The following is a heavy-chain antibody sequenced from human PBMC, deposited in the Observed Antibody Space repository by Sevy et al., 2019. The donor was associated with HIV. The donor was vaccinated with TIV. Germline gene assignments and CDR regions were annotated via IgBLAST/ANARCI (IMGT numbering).Heavy chain of an antibody. Sequence: GGSLRLSCAASGFTFSNAWMSWVRQAPGKGLEWVGRIKSKTDGGTTDYAAPVKGRFTISRDDSKNTLYLQMNSLKTEDTAEYYGTTYGIAGAATQSLDAFDIWGQGTMVTVSS. J-gene: IGHJ3*02. V-gene: IGHV3-15*01. CDR2: IKSKTDGGTT. CDR3: TTYGIAGAATQSLDAFDI. CDR1: GFTFSNAW. D-gene: IGHD6-13*01.